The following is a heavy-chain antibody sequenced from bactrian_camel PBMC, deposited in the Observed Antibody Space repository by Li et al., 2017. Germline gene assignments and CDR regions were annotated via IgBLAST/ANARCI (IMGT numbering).Heavy chain of an antibody. CDR1: GFTFSTHA. Sequence: DVQLVESGGGLVQPGGSLRLSCAASGFTFSTHAMSWVRQAPGKGLEWVSSINPGGGSTDYADSVKGRFTISRDNAKNTVYLQLNSLKTEDTAMYYCAKSFRGVAMDYGMDYWGKGTQVTVS. CDR2: INPGGGST. J-gene: IGHJ7*01. V-gene: IGHV3S40*01. D-gene: IGHD7*01.